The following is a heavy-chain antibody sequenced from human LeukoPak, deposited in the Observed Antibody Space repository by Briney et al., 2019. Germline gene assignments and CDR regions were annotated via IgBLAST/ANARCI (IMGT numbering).Heavy chain of an antibody. Sequence: GGSLRLSCAASGFTFSSFSMNWVRQAPGKGLEWVSYIRSGGTNTDYTGSVKGRFTISRDNAKDSVFLQMNTLRVEDTAVYYCAREGWEQPYFDNWGQGTLVSVSS. CDR1: GFTFSSFS. D-gene: IGHD1/OR15-1a*01. J-gene: IGHJ4*02. CDR2: IRSGGTNT. CDR3: AREGWEQPYFDN. V-gene: IGHV3-48*04.